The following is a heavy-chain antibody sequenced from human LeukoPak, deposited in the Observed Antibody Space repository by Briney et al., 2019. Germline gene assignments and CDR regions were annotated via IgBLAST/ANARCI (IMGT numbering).Heavy chain of an antibody. J-gene: IGHJ4*02. CDR1: GGTFSSYA. CDR2: IIPILGIA. CDR3: ARERRVRYYFDY. V-gene: IGHV1-69*04. Sequence: SVKVSCKASGGTFSSYAISWVRQAPGQGLEWMGRIIPILGIANYAQKFQGRVTITADKSTSTAYMELSSLRSEDTAVYYCARERRVRYYFDYWGQGTLVTVSS.